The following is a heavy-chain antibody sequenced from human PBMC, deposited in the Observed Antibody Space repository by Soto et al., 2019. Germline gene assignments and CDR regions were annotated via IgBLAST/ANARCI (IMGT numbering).Heavy chain of an antibody. CDR2: INHSGST. CDR3: ARLKCHP. Sequence: PSETLSLPGAVYGGSLSGYYWSWFRQPPGKGLEWIAEINHSGSTNYNPSLKSRGTISVDTSKNQCSLKLSSVTAADTAVYYCARLKCHPWGQGTLVTVSS. V-gene: IGHV4-34*01. J-gene: IGHJ5*02. CDR1: GGSLSGYY.